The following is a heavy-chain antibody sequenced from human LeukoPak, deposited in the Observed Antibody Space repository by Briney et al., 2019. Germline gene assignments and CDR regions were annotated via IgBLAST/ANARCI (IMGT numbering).Heavy chain of an antibody. D-gene: IGHD5-24*01. V-gene: IGHV3-49*03. Sequence: GRSLRLSCTASGFTFGDYAMSWFRQAPGKGLEWVGFIRSKAYGGTTEYAASVKGRFTISRDDSKSIAYLQMNSLKTEDTAVYYCTRPVEMATTGGAFDIWGQETMVTVSS. CDR2: IRSKAYGGTT. CDR3: TRPVEMATTGGAFDI. CDR1: GFTFGDYA. J-gene: IGHJ3*02.